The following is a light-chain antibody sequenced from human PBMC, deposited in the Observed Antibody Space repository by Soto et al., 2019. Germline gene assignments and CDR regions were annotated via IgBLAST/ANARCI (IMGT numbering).Light chain of an antibody. CDR3: QSYDSSNHWV. J-gene: IGLJ3*02. V-gene: IGLV6-57*03. CDR2: ADN. CDR1: SGSIASNY. Sequence: NFMLTQPHSVSESPGKTVTISCTRSSGSIASNYVQWYQQRPGSAPTTVIYADNQRPSGVPDRFSGSIDSSSNSASLTISGLKTEDEADYYCQSYDSSNHWVFGGGTKLPVL.